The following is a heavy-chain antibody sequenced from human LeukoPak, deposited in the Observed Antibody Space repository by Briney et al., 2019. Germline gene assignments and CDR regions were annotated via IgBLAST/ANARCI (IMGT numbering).Heavy chain of an antibody. D-gene: IGHD4-23*01. Sequence: GGSLRLSCAASGFSFSSFTMTWVRQAPGKGLEYVSGINSGGSASYADSVKGRFTISRDNSKNTLYLQMNSLRAEDTAVYYCAKKNGGNYPFDNWGQGTLVTVS. CDR1: GFSFSSFT. CDR3: AKKNGGNYPFDN. CDR2: INSGGSA. V-gene: IGHV3-23*01. J-gene: IGHJ4*02.